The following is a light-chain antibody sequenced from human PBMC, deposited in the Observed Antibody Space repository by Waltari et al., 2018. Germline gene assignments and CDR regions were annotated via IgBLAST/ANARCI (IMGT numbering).Light chain of an antibody. J-gene: IGLJ1*01. V-gene: IGLV1-40*01. CDR1: SSSIGAGYD. CDR2: GNT. Sequence: QSVLTQPPSVSGAPGQRVTISCTGSSSSIGAGYDVHWYQQLPGTAPKLLIYGNTNRPSGVPDRISASKSGTSASLAITGLQAEDEADYYCQSYDSSLSSSVFGPGTQVTVL. CDR3: QSYDSSLSSSV.